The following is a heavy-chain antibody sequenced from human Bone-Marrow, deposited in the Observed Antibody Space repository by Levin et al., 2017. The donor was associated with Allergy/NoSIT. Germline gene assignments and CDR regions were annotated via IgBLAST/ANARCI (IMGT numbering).Heavy chain of an antibody. Sequence: TSSETLSLTCTVSGDSISESLYFWSWIRQPPGKGLEWLGYIYKTGSPYSNPSLKSRLSIAVDTSKNQFSMRLSSVTAADTAFYYWARLIATNGSYWFDTWGQGTLVTVSS. V-gene: IGHV4-30-4*01. CDR2: IYKTGSP. CDR1: GDSISESLYF. CDR3: ARLIATNGSYWFDT. D-gene: IGHD3-10*01. J-gene: IGHJ5*02.